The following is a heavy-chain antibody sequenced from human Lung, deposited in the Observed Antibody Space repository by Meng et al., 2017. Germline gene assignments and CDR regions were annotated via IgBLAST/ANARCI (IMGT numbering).Heavy chain of an antibody. J-gene: IGHJ4*02. CDR2: INHSGST. Sequence: QVQLQLWAAGLLKPSETLSLPCVVSGGSFSDYYWSWIRQPPGKGLEWIGEINHSGSTNYNPSLESRATISVDTSQNNLSLKLSSVTAADSAVYYCARGPTTMAHDFDYWGQGTLVTVSS. V-gene: IGHV4-34*01. CDR3: ARGPTTMAHDFDY. D-gene: IGHD4-11*01. CDR1: GGSFSDYY.